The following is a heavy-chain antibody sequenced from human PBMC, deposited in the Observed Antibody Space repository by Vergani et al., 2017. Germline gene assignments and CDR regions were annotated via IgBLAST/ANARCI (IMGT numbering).Heavy chain of an antibody. D-gene: IGHD4-17*01. CDR1: GGSISSYY. Sequence: QVQLQESGPGLVKPSETLSLTCTVSGGSISSYYWSWIRQPPGKGLEWIGYIYYSGSTNYNPSLKSRVTISVDTSKNQFSLKLSSVTAADPAVYYCARGGDYCDYWWARGHTKHAFDIWGQGTMVTVSS. CDR2: IYYSGST. V-gene: IGHV4-59*01. CDR3: ARGGDYCDYWWARGHTKHAFDI. J-gene: IGHJ3*02.